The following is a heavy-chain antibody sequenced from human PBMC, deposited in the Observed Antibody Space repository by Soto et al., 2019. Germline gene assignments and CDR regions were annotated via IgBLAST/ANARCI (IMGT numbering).Heavy chain of an antibody. V-gene: IGHV3-13*05. CDR3: ARTDRDFYGLDV. Sequence: EVQLVESGGGLVQPGGSLRLSCEASGFTFRNYDMHWVRQGTGKGLEWVSGISAAGDPDYADSVEGRFTITRENAKNSFFLQMNSLRVGDTAVYYCARTDRDFYGLDVWGQGPTVIVSS. CDR2: ISAAGDP. CDR1: GFTFRNYD. J-gene: IGHJ6*02.